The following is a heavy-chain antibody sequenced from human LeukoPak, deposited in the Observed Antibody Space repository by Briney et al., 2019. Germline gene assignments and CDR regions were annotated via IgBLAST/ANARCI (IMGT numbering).Heavy chain of an antibody. D-gene: IGHD4-17*01. Sequence: ASVKVSCKASGYTFTSYDINWARQATGQGLEWMGWMNPNSGNTGYAQKFQGRVTMTRNTSISTAYMELSSLRSEDTAVYYCARGHGDYPEDYYYMDVWGKGTTVTISS. V-gene: IGHV1-8*01. J-gene: IGHJ6*03. CDR3: ARGHGDYPEDYYYMDV. CDR2: MNPNSGNT. CDR1: GYTFTSYD.